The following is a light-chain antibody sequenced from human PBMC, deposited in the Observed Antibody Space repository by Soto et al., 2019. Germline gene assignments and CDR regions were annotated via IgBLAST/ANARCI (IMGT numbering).Light chain of an antibody. J-gene: IGKJ2*01. CDR3: QQYNSWRT. CDR2: GAS. Sequence: EIVMTQSPVTLSVSPGERATLSCRASQSVNSNLAWYQHKPGQAPRLLIYGASTRATGIPARFSGSGSGTEFALTSNSLQSEDFAVYYCQQYNSWRTFGQGTKLEIK. V-gene: IGKV3-15*01. CDR1: QSVNSN.